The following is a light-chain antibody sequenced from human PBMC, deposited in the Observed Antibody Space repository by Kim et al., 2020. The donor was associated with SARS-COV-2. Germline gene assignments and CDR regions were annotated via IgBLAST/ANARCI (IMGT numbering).Light chain of an antibody. CDR3: SSYTSSSTRV. CDR2: EVS. J-gene: IGLJ1*01. CDR1: SRDVGGYNY. V-gene: IGLV2-14*01. Sequence: GQSITLYSPGTSRDVGGYNYVSWYQQHPAKAPKLMIYEVSKRPSGVSNRFSGSKSGNTASLTISGLQAEDEADYYCSSYTSSSTRVFGTGTKVTVL.